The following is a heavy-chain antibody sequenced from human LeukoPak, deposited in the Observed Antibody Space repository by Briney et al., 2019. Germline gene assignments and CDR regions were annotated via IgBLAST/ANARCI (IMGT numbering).Heavy chain of an antibody. Sequence: PSETLSLTCTVSGGSISSHYWSWIRQPPGKGLEWTGYIYYSGSTNCNPSLKSRVTISADTSKTQVSLKLSSVPAADTAMYYCARAVVPAAIYHWFDPWSQGTLVTVSS. CDR2: IYYSGST. D-gene: IGHD2-2*02. J-gene: IGHJ5*02. V-gene: IGHV4-59*11. CDR1: GGSISSHY. CDR3: ARAVVPAAIYHWFDP.